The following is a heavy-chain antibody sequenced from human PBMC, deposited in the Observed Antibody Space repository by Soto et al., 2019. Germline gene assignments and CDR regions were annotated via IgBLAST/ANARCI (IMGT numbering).Heavy chain of an antibody. V-gene: IGHV3-30*18. Sequence: PGGSLRLSCAASGFTFSSYGMHWVRQAPGKGLEWVAVISYDGSNKCYADSVKGRFTISRDNSKNTLYLQMNSLRAEDTAVYYCAKDPFDRTYCSSTSCFDYYFDYWGQGTLVTVSS. CDR3: AKDPFDRTYCSSTSCFDYYFDY. D-gene: IGHD2-2*01. CDR2: ISYDGSNK. CDR1: GFTFSSYG. J-gene: IGHJ4*02.